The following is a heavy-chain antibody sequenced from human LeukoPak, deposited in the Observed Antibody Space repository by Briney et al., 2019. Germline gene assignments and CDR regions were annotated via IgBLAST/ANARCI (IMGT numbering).Heavy chain of an antibody. J-gene: IGHJ6*02. CDR2: IYYSGST. V-gene: IGHV4-59*01. CDR3: ARASGGSNTSSYYYYGMDV. CDR1: GGSISSYY. Sequence: SETLCLTCTVSGGSISSYYWSWIRQPPGKGLEWIGYIYYSGSTNYNPSLKSRVTISVDTSKNQFSLKLSSVTAADTAVYYCARASGGSNTSSYYYYGMDVWGQGTTVTVSS. D-gene: IGHD3-10*01.